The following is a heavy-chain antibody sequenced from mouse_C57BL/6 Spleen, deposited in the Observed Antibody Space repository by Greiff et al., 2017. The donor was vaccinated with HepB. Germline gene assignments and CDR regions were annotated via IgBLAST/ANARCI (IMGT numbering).Heavy chain of an antibody. CDR2: IDPENGDT. CDR3: TPSRDVLDAMDY. V-gene: IGHV14-4*01. J-gene: IGHJ4*01. CDR1: GFNIKDDY. Sequence: EVKLVESGAELVRPGASVKLSCTASGFNIKDDYMHWVKQRPEQGLEWIGWIDPENGDTEYASKFQGKATITADTSSNTAYLQLSSLTSEDTAVYYCTPSRDVLDAMDYWGQGTSVTVSS.